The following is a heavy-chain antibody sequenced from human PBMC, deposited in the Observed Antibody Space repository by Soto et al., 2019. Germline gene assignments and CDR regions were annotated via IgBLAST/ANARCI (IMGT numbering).Heavy chain of an antibody. D-gene: IGHD5-18*01. CDR2: IYYSGST. CDR3: ARMDTVMGIQTQFDY. J-gene: IGHJ4*02. Sequence: SETLSLTCTVSGGSISSRSYYWGWIRQPPGKGLEWIGSIYYSGSTYYNPSLKSRVTISVDTSKNQFSLKLSSVTAADTAVYYCARMDTVMGIQTQFDYWGRGTLVTVSS. V-gene: IGHV4-39*01. CDR1: GGSISSRSYY.